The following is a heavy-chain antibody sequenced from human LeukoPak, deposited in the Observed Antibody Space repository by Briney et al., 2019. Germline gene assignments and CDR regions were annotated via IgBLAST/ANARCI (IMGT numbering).Heavy chain of an antibody. D-gene: IGHD6-19*01. J-gene: IGHJ3*02. CDR2: IHYSGST. V-gene: IGHV4-39*02. CDR1: GGSISSSSYY. Sequence: TSETLSLTCTVSGGSISSSSYYWGWIRQPPGKGLEWIGSIHYSGSTNYNPSLKSRLTISLDTSKNQFSLKLSSVTAADTAVYYCARDVSSGGVNAFDIWGQGTMVTVSS. CDR3: ARDVSSGGVNAFDI.